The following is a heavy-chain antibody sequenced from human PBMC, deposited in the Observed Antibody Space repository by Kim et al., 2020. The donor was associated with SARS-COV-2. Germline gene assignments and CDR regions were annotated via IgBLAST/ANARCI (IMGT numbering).Heavy chain of an antibody. CDR3: AREYGGLDY. CDR1: GDSVSSNRVT. V-gene: IGHV6-1*01. Sequence: SQTLSLTCAISGDSVSSNRVTWNWIRQSPSRGLEWLGRTYYRSRWFTEYAVSVKGRITISSDTSENQFSLHLNSVTPGDTALYYCAREYGGLDYWGQGTLVTGSS. J-gene: IGHJ4*02. D-gene: IGHD4-17*01. CDR2: TYYRSRWFT.